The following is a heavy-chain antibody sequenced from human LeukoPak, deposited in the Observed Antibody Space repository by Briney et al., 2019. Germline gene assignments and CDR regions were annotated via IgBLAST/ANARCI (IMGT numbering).Heavy chain of an antibody. CDR3: ARFPRGFYYDSSGYHYYYMDV. CDR1: GGSISSYY. V-gene: IGHV4-59*01. CDR2: IYYSGST. Sequence: NPSETLSLTCTVSGGSISSYYWSWIRQPPGKGLEWIGYIYYSGSTNYNPSLKSRVTISVDTSKNQFSLKLSSVTAADTAVYYCARFPRGFYYDSSGYHYYYMDVCGKGTTVTVSS. D-gene: IGHD3-22*01. J-gene: IGHJ6*03.